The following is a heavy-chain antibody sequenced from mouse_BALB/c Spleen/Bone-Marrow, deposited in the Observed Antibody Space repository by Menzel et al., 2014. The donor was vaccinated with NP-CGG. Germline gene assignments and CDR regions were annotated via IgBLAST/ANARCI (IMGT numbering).Heavy chain of an antibody. CDR2: FYPGSGNI. V-gene: IGHV1-62-2*01. CDR1: GYTFTDYI. J-gene: IGHJ2*01. D-gene: IGHD1-1*01. CDR3: TRHFYGSSYFDY. Sequence: VQLQQSGAELVKPGASVKLSCKASGYTFTDYIIHWIKQRSGQGLEWIGWFYPGSGNIKYNEKFKDKATLTADKSSSTVDMELSRLTSEDSAVYFCTRHFYGSSYFDYWGQGTTLTVSS.